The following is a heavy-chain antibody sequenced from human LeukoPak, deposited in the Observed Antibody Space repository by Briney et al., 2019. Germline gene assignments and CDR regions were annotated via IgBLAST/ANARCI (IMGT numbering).Heavy chain of an antibody. CDR3: AREDGGTPDY. CDR1: GFTFSLYT. CDR2: VSYDGSNQ. V-gene: IGHV3-30*04. Sequence: PGGSLRLSCAASGFTFSLYTMHWVRQAPGKGLEWVAVVSYDGSNQYYADSVKGRFTISRDNAKNSLYLQMNSLRAEDTAVYYCAREDGGTPDYWGQGTLVTVSS. J-gene: IGHJ4*02. D-gene: IGHD4-23*01.